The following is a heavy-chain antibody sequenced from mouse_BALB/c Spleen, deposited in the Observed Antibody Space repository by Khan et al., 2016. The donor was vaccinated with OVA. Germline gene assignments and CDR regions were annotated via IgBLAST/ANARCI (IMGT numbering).Heavy chain of an antibody. V-gene: IGHV3-2*02. CDR1: GYSITSDYA. CDR3: ARSVFLRYWYFDV. CDR2: ISYSGST. D-gene: IGHD1-1*01. Sequence: EVQLQESGPGLVKPSQSLSLTCTVTGYSITSDYAWNWIRQFPGNKLEWMGYISYSGSTYYNPSLKSRISVTRDTSKNTFFLQLNSVTTEDTATYSNARSVFLRYWYFDVWGAGTTVTVSS. J-gene: IGHJ1*01.